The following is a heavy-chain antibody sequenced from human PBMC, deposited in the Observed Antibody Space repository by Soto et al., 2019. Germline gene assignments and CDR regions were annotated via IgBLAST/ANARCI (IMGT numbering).Heavy chain of an antibody. CDR1: GGSISSGGYY. Sequence: PSETLSLTCTVSGGSISSGGYYWSWIRQHPGKGLEWIGYIYYSGSTYYNPSLKSRVTISVDTSKNQFSLKLSSVTAADTAVYYCARDLRRIAAAGTAPDGNWFDPWGQGTLVTVSS. J-gene: IGHJ5*02. CDR2: IYYSGST. CDR3: ARDLRRIAAAGTAPDGNWFDP. D-gene: IGHD6-13*01. V-gene: IGHV4-31*03.